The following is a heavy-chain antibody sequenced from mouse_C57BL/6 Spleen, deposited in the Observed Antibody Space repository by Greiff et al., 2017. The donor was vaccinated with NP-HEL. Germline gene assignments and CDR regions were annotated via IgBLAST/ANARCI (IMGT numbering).Heavy chain of an antibody. Sequence: VQLQQSGAELVKPGASVKISCKASGYAFSSYWMNWVKQRPGKGLEWIGQIYPGDGDTNYNGKFKGKATLTADKSSSTAYMQLCSLTSEDSAVYFCARSEDYGSSYGFAYWGQGTLVTVSA. CDR1: GYAFSSYW. V-gene: IGHV1-80*01. D-gene: IGHD1-1*01. J-gene: IGHJ3*01. CDR2: IYPGDGDT. CDR3: ARSEDYGSSYGFAY.